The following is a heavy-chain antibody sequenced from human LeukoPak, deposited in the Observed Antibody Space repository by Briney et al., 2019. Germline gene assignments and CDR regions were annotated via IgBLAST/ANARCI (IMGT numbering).Heavy chain of an antibody. V-gene: IGHV4-61*01. D-gene: IGHD4-17*01. CDR1: GGSFSSGSYY. CDR2: IYYSGST. CDR3: AREPFTVTTVWFDP. J-gene: IGHJ5*02. Sequence: SETLSLTCTVSGGSFSSGSYYWSWIRQPPGKGLEWIGYIYYSGSTNYNPSLKSRVTISVDTSKNQFSLKLSSVTAADTAVYYCAREPFTVTTVWFDPWGQGTLVTVSS.